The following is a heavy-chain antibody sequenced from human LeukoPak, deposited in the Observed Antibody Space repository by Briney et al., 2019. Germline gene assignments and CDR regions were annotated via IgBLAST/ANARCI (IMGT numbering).Heavy chain of an antibody. V-gene: IGHV1-2*02. D-gene: IGHD3-3*01. CDR3: ARDRLGASYYDFWSGEIGNY. Sequence: ASVKVSCKASGYTFTGYYKHWVRQAPGQGLEWMGWINPNSGGTNYAQKFQGRVTMTRDTSISTAYMELSRLRSDDTAVYYCARDRLGASYYDFWSGEIGNYWGQGTLVTVSS. CDR2: INPNSGGT. J-gene: IGHJ4*02. CDR1: GYTFTGYY.